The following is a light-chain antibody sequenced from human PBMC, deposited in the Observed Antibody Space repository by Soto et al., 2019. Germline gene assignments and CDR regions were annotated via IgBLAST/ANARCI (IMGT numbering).Light chain of an antibody. Sequence: EVELTQSPGTLSLSPGERATLSCRASQSVSSSHLAWYQHKPGQSPRLLIFGVSSRATDIPDRFSGSGSGTDFTLTINRLEPEDFAVYYCQHYGNSRWTFGQGTKVDIK. CDR1: QSVSSSH. CDR2: GVS. J-gene: IGKJ1*01. V-gene: IGKV3-20*01. CDR3: QHYGNSRWT.